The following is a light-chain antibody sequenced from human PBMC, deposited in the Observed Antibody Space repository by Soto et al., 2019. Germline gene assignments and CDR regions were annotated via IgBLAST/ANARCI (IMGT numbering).Light chain of an antibody. J-gene: IGKJ1*01. CDR1: QTGNNDY. CDR2: GAS. Sequence: IVLTQSPGTLSLSPGERATLSCRASQTGNNDYLAWYQHKSGQAPRLVIYGASSRATGIPDRFSGSGSGTDFTLTISRLEPEDFAVYYCQQYGSPTWTFGQGTKVDIK. V-gene: IGKV3-20*01. CDR3: QQYGSPTWT.